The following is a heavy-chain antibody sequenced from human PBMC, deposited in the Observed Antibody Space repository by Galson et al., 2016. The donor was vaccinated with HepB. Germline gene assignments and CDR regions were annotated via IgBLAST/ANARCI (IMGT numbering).Heavy chain of an antibody. J-gene: IGHJ4*02. CDR2: ISYDGSNK. CDR1: GFTFSSYG. V-gene: IGHV3-30*18. Sequence: SLRLSCAASGFTFSSYGMHWVRQAPGKGLEWVAVISYDGSNKYYADSVKGRFTISRDNSKNTLYLQMNSLGAEDTAVYYWAKGGDSSGYLDYWGQGTLVTVSS. CDR3: AKGGDSSGYLDY. D-gene: IGHD3-22*01.